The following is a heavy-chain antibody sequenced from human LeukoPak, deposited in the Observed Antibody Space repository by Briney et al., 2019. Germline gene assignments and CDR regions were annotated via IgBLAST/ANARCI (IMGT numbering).Heavy chain of an antibody. CDR3: ARGPYYDILTGYYPFDY. Sequence: SETLSLTCTVSGGSISSGGYYWSWIRQPPGKGLEWIGYIYYSGSTNHNPSLKSRVTISVDTSKNQFSLKLSSVTAADTAVYYCARGPYYDILTGYYPFDYWGQGTLVTVSS. D-gene: IGHD3-9*01. CDR2: IYYSGST. J-gene: IGHJ4*02. CDR1: GGSISSGGYY. V-gene: IGHV4-61*08.